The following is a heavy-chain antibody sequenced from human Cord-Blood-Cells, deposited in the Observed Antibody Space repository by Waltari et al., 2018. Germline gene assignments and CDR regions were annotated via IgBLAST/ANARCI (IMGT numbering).Heavy chain of an antibody. CDR2: TYYRSKWYN. Sequence: QVQLQQSGPGLVKPSQTLSLTCAISGDSVSSHRAAWNWLWRSPSRGLEWLGRTYYRSKWYNDYAVSVKSRITINPDTSKNQFSLQLNSVTPEDTAVYYCARALGLQLWFDYWGQGTLVTVSS. V-gene: IGHV6-1*01. CDR1: GDSVSSHRAA. J-gene: IGHJ4*02. D-gene: IGHD5-18*01. CDR3: ARALGLQLWFDY.